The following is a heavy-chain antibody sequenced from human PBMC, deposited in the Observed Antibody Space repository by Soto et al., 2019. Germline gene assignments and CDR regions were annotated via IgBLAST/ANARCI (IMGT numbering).Heavy chain of an antibody. J-gene: IGHJ4*02. CDR2: IKIKSDGLTT. CDR1: GFTFSGAW. CDR3: TTGEC. Sequence: GGSLRLSCAPCGFTFSGAWMSWVRHAPGKGLEWVGRIKIKSDGLTTDYAAPVKGRVTFSRDHPKHTRYLQMNRLQTEGTAMYYCTTGECWGPGTLVPVSS. V-gene: IGHV3-15*01.